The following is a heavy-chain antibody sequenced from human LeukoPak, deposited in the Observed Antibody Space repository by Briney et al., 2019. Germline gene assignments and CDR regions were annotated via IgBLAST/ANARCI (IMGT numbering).Heavy chain of an antibody. V-gene: IGHV1-2*02. CDR1: GYTFTSYY. CDR2: INPNSGGT. Sequence: GASVKVSCKASGYTFTSYYMHWVRQAPGQGVEGMGWINPNSGGTNYAQKFQVRVTMTRDTSISTAYMELSRLRSDDTAVYYCARDPGPKDITPEYYFDYWGQGTLVTVSS. CDR3: ARDPGPKDITPEYYFDY. D-gene: IGHD1-20*01. J-gene: IGHJ4*02.